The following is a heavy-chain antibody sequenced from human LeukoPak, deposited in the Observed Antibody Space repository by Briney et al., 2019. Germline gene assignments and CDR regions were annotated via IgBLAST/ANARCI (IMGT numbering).Heavy chain of an antibody. V-gene: IGHV3-7*01. CDR2: IKQDGSEK. CDR3: AREYYYDSSGYGDAFDI. D-gene: IGHD3-22*01. CDR1: GFTFSSYW. Sequence: GGSLRLSCAASGFTFSSYWMSWVRQAPGKGLEWVANIKQDGSEKYYVDSVKGRFTISRDNAKNSLYLQMNSLRAEDTAVYYCAREYYYDSSGYGDAFDIWGQGTMVTVSS. J-gene: IGHJ3*02.